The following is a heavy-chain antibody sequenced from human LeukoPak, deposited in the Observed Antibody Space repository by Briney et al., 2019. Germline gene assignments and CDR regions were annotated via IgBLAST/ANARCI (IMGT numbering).Heavy chain of an antibody. CDR1: GFTFRTYA. Sequence: GGSLRLSCAASGFTFRTYAMSWVRQAPGKGLEWVSVISGSGGVTYYADSVKGRFTTSRDNSKNTLYLQMNSLRAEDTAVYYCAKDQTTVISPFDYWGQGTLVTVSS. CDR3: AKDQTTVISPFDY. CDR2: ISGSGGVT. V-gene: IGHV3-23*01. D-gene: IGHD4-23*01. J-gene: IGHJ4*02.